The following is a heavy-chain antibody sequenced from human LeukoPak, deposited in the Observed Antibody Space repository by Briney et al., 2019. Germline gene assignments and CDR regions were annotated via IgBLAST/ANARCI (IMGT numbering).Heavy chain of an antibody. D-gene: IGHD2-2*01. CDR3: ATGCSSTSCYLDYYYYMDV. Sequence: EASVKVSCKVSGYTLTELSMHWVRQAPGKGLEWMGGFDPEDGETIYAQKFQGRVTMTEDTSTDTAYMELSSLRSEDTAVYYCATGCSSTSCYLDYYYYMDVWGKGTTATVSS. CDR2: FDPEDGET. CDR1: GYTLTELS. J-gene: IGHJ6*03. V-gene: IGHV1-24*01.